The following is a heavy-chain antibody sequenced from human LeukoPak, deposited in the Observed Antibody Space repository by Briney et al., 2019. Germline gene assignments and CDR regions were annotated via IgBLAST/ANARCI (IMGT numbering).Heavy chain of an antibody. CDR3: ARAPYCSSTSCYPYYYYYMDV. D-gene: IGHD2-2*01. CDR2: IYSGGST. Sequence: GGSLRLSCAASGFTVSSNYMSWVRQAPGKGLEWVSVIYSGGSTYYADSVKGRFTISRDNAKNSLYLQMNSLRAEDTAVYYCARAPYCSSTSCYPYYYYYMDVWGKGTTVTVSS. CDR1: GFTVSSNY. J-gene: IGHJ6*03. V-gene: IGHV3-53*01.